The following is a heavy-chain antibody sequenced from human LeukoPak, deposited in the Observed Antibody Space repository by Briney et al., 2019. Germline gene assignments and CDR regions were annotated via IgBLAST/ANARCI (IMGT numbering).Heavy chain of an antibody. D-gene: IGHD3-22*01. CDR2: INPSAYST. CDR1: GYTFTSHY. CDR3: ATSPYYYDSSALGG. J-gene: IGHJ4*02. Sequence: ASVKVSCKASGYTFTSHYVHWVRQAPGRGLEWMGLINPSAYSTIYAQKFQGRVTMTWDMSTSTVYMDLSSLRAEDTAVYYCATSPYYYDSSALGGWGQGTLVTVSS. V-gene: IGHV1-46*01.